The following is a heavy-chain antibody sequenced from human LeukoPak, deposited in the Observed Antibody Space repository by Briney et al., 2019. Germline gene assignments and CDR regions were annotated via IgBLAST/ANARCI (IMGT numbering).Heavy chain of an antibody. J-gene: IGHJ4*02. CDR1: GFTFSSYA. V-gene: IGHV3-30*04. D-gene: IGHD3-22*01. CDR3: XXXPDLYSSSPKYDY. Sequence: PGRSLRLSCAASGFTFSSYAMHWVRQAPGKGLEWVAVISYDGSNKYDADSVKGRFTISRDNSKNTLYLQMNSLRAEDTAVYYXXXXPDLYSSSPKYDYWGQGTLVTVSS. CDR2: ISYDGSNK.